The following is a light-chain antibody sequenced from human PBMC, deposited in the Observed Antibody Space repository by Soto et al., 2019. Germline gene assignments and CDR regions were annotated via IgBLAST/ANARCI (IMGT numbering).Light chain of an antibody. CDR3: SSYAGSSTYV. Sequence: QSALTQPPSASGSPGQSVTISCTGTSSDVGGYDYVSWYQQHPGKAPKLMIYEVSKRPSGAPDRFSGSKSGNTASLTVSGLQAEDEADYYCSSYAGSSTYVFGTGTKLTVL. CDR1: SSDVGGYDY. V-gene: IGLV2-8*01. CDR2: EVS. J-gene: IGLJ1*01.